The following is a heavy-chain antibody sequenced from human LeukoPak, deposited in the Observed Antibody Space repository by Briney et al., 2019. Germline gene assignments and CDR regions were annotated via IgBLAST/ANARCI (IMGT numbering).Heavy chain of an antibody. CDR3: AKDLRLGEFLLDY. CDR2: IRYDGSNK. J-gene: IGHJ4*02. V-gene: IGHV3-30*02. CDR1: GFTFSSYG. Sequence: PGGSLRLSCAAAGFTFSSYGMHWVRQAPGKGLEWVAFIRYDGSNKYYADSVKGRFTISRDNSKNTLYLQMNSLRAEDTAVYYCAKDLRLGEFLLDYWGQGTLDTVSS. D-gene: IGHD3-10*01.